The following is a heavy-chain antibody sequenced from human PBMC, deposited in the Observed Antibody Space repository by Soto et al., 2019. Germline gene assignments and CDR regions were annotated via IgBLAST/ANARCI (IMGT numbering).Heavy chain of an antibody. CDR2: INPNSGGT. D-gene: IGHD5-12*01. CDR3: ARDYLRSDIVATPLRAIDI. CDR1: GYTFTGYY. Sequence: ASVKVSCKASGYTFTGYYMHWVRRAPGQGLEWMGWINPNSGGTNYAQKFQGWVTMTRDTSISTAYMELSRLRSDDTAVYYCARDYLRSDIVATPLRAIDIWGQGTMVTVS. V-gene: IGHV1-2*04. J-gene: IGHJ3*02.